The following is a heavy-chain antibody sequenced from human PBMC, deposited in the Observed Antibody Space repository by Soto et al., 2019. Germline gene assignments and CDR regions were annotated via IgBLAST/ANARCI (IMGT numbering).Heavy chain of an antibody. Sequence: PSGTLSLTCTVSGGSISSYYWSWIRQPPGKGLEWIGYIYYSGSTNYNPSLKSRVTTSVDTSTNQFSLNLISVTAADTAVYYCASDRYYSDSIGYYSNGFDPWGQGTLVTVSS. V-gene: IGHV4-59*01. J-gene: IGHJ5*02. CDR1: GGSISSYY. D-gene: IGHD3-22*01. CDR2: IYYSGST. CDR3: ASDRYYSDSIGYYSNGFDP.